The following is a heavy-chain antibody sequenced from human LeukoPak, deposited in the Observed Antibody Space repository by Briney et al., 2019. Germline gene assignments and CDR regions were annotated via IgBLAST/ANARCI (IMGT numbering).Heavy chain of an antibody. CDR3: ARPHSGELLAFDD. V-gene: IGHV4-39*01. J-gene: IGHJ4*02. CDR1: GGSISSSSYY. D-gene: IGHD1-26*01. Sequence: SETLSLTCTVSGGSISSSSYYWGWIRQPPGKGLEWIGSIYYSGSTYYNPSLKSRVTISVDTSKNQFSLKLSSVTAADTAVYYCARPHSGELLAFDDWGQGTLGTVSS. CDR2: IYYSGST.